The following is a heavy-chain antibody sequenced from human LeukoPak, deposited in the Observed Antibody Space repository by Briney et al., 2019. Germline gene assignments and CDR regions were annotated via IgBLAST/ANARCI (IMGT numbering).Heavy chain of an antibody. Sequence: SATLSLTCAVSGDSISSNYWWTWVRQPPGKGLEWIGEIHHSGSTNYSPSLKSRVTISVDNSRNQFSLGLSSVSAADTAVYYCARVRYVLPYYYYIDVWGKGTTVTISS. CDR2: IHHSGST. J-gene: IGHJ6*03. CDR1: GDSISSNYW. D-gene: IGHD5-12*01. CDR3: ARVRYVLPYYYYIDV. V-gene: IGHV4-4*02.